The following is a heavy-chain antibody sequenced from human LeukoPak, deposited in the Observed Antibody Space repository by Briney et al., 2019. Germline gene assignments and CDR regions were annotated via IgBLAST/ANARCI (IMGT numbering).Heavy chain of an antibody. J-gene: IGHJ4*02. CDR3: ARDLADYDYVWGSYREGYYFDY. CDR1: GFTFSSYG. Sequence: QPGRSLRLSCAASGFTFSSYGMHWVRQAPGKGLEWVAVISYDGSNKYYADSVKGRFTISRDNSKNTLYLQMNSLRAEDTAVYYCARDLADYDYVWGSYREGYYFDYWGQGTLVTVSS. CDR2: ISYDGSNK. D-gene: IGHD3-16*02. V-gene: IGHV3-30*03.